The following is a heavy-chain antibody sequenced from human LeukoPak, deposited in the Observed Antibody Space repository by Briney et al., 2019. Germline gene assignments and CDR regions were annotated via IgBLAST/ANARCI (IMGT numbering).Heavy chain of an antibody. V-gene: IGHV1-18*01. CDR1: GYTFTSCG. CDR2: ISAYNGNT. D-gene: IGHD6-13*01. Sequence: ASVKVSSKASGYTFTSCGISWVRQAPGQGLEWMGWISAYNGNTNYAQKLQGRVTMTTDTSTSTAYMELRSLRSDDTAVYYCARVGGVIGNSSIRYYSYYYYGMDVWGQGTTVTVSS. CDR3: ARVGGVIGNSSIRYYSYYYYGMDV. J-gene: IGHJ6*02.